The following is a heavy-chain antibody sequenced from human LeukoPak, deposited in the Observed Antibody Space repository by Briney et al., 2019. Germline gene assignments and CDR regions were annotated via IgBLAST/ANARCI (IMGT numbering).Heavy chain of an antibody. D-gene: IGHD3-22*01. J-gene: IGHJ4*02. CDR3: AKDPDYYDSSGYVDY. Sequence: GGSLRLSCAASGFTFSSYGMSWVRQAPGKGLEWVSAISGSGGSTYYADSVKGRFTISRDNSKNTLYLQMNSLRAEDTAVYYCAKDPDYYDSSGYVDYWGQGTLVTVSS. CDR2: ISGSGGST. V-gene: IGHV3-23*01. CDR1: GFTFSSYG.